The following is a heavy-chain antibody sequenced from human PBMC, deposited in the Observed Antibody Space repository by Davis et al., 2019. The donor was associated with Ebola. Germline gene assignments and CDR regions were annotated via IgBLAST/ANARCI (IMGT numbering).Heavy chain of an antibody. Sequence: GGSLRLSCAASGFTFSSYSMNWVRQAPGKGLEWVSSISSSSSYIYYADSVKGRFTISRDNAKNSLYLQMNSLRAEDTAVYYCARAAYCSSGSCYFYGMDVWGKGTTVTVSS. CDR2: ISSSSSYI. CDR1: GFTFSSYS. CDR3: ARAAYCSSGSCYFYGMDV. D-gene: IGHD2-2*01. J-gene: IGHJ6*04. V-gene: IGHV3-21*01.